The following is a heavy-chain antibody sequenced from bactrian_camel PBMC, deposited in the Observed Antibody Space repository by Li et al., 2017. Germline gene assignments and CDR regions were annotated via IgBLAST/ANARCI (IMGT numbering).Heavy chain of an antibody. CDR1: GYTHSITNC. D-gene: IGHD3*01. CDR2: IDSSGST. V-gene: IGHV3S53*01. Sequence: VQLVESGGGSVQAGGSLRLSCTISGYTHSITNCMDWFRQAPGKEREGVATIDSSGSTSYGDSVQGRFTISQDNAKNALYLQMNDLKPDDTATYYCVADHHMSARQGLRRPRNFNHWGQGTQVTVS. J-gene: IGHJ4*01. CDR3: VADHHMSARQGLRRPRNFNH.